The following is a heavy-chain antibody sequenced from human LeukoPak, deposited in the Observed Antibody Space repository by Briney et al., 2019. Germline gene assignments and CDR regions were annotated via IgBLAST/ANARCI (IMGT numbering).Heavy chain of an antibody. CDR1: GGSFSGYY. CDR2: INHSGST. J-gene: IGHJ4*02. V-gene: IGHV4-34*01. Sequence: PSETLSLTCAVYGGSFSGYYWSWIRQPPGKGLEWIGEINHSGSTNYNPSLKSRVTISVDTSKNQFSLKLSSVTAADTAVYYCARGKFRTVSYYFGYWGQGTLATVSS. D-gene: IGHD4-11*01. CDR3: ARGKFRTVSYYFGY.